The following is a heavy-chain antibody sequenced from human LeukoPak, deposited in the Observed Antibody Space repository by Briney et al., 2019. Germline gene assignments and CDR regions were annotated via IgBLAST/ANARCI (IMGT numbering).Heavy chain of an antibody. D-gene: IGHD4-17*01. CDR1: GGSISSYY. V-gene: IGHV4-59*01. J-gene: IGHJ4*02. CDR2: IYYSGST. CDR3: ARGNAQGGLRAFDY. Sequence: SETLSLTCTVSGGSISSYYWSWIRQPPGKGLEWIGYIYYSGSTNYNPSLKSRVTISVDTSKNQFSLKLSSVTAADTAVYYCARGNAQGGLRAFDYWGQGTLVTVSS.